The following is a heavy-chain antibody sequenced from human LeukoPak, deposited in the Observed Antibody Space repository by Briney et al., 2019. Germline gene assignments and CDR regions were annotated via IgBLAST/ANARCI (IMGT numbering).Heavy chain of an antibody. D-gene: IGHD2-15*01. J-gene: IGHJ4*02. CDR3: ARSSVEVAAQIDY. CDR1: GYNFTNYW. Sequence: GESLKISCKGSGYNFTNYWIGWVRQMPGKGLEWMGIIYPGDSDTRYSPSSQGQVTISADKSIRTAYLQWSSLKASDTAMYYCARSSVEVAAQIDYWGQGTLVTVSS. CDR2: IYPGDSDT. V-gene: IGHV5-51*01.